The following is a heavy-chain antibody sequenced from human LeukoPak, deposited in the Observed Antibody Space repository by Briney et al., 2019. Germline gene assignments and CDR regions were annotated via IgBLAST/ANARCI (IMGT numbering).Heavy chain of an antibody. D-gene: IGHD4-17*01. J-gene: IGHJ4*02. Sequence: GGSLRPSCAASGFTFSSYSMNWVRQAPGKGLEWVSFIYSSSSIISYADSVKGRFTISRDNAKNSLYLQMSSLRAEDTAVYYCARVRGAWYFDFWGQGTLVTVSS. V-gene: IGHV3-48*04. CDR1: GFTFSSYS. CDR3: ARVRGAWYFDF. CDR2: IYSSSSII.